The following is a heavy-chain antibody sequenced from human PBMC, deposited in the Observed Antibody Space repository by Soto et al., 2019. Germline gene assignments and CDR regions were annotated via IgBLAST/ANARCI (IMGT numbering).Heavy chain of an antibody. D-gene: IGHD6-6*01. CDR3: ARVIAARVGYYGMDV. Sequence: GGSLRLSCAASGFTFSSYWMHWVRQAPGKGLVWVSRINSDGSSTSYADSVKGRFTISRDNAKNTLYLQMNSLRAEDTTVYYCARVIAARVGYYGMDVRGQRTTVTVSS. V-gene: IGHV3-74*01. CDR1: GFTFSSYW. J-gene: IGHJ6*02. CDR2: INSDGSST.